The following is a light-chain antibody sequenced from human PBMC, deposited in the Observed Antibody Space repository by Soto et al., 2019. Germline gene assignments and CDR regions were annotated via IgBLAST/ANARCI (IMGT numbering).Light chain of an antibody. V-gene: IGKV1-5*03. CDR1: QSFSSW. J-gene: IGKJ4*01. CDR3: QQYNSYSLS. CDR2: KAS. Sequence: DIQMTQSPSTLSASVGDRVTMTCRASQSFSSWLAWYQQKPGKAPKLLIYKASSLDSGVPSRFSGSGSGTESTLTISSLQPDDFATYYCQQYNSYSLSFGGGTKVEIK.